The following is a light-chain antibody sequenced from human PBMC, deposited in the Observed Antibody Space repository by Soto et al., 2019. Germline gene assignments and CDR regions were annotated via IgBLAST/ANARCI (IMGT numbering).Light chain of an antibody. CDR2: DVT. CDR3: SSYAGSSNLV. J-gene: IGLJ2*01. Sequence: QSALTQPHSASASPGQSVTISCTGTNNDIGGYNYVSWYQHHPGTAPQLIIYDVTKRPSGVLVRFSGSKSGNTASLTVAGLQTDDEAEYFCSSYAGSSNLVFGTGTKLTVL. V-gene: IGLV2-8*01. CDR1: NNDIGGYNY.